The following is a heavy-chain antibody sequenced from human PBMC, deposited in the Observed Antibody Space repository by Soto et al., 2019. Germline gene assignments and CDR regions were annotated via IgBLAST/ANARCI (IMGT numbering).Heavy chain of an antibody. D-gene: IGHD2-15*01. V-gene: IGHV3-30-3*01. CDR3: ARDQGCSGGSCYSNSIYYYYYGMDV. Sequence: GSLRLSCAASGFTFSSYAMHWVRQAPGKGLEWVAVISYDGSNKYYADSVKGRFTISRDNSKNTLYLQMNSLRAEDTAVYYCARDQGCSGGSCYSNSIYYYYYGMDVWGQGTTVTVSS. J-gene: IGHJ6*02. CDR1: GFTFSSYA. CDR2: ISYDGSNK.